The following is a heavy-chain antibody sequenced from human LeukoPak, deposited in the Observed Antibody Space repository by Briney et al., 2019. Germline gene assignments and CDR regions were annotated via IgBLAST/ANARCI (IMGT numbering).Heavy chain of an antibody. D-gene: IGHD3-22*01. CDR1: GFTFSSSG. V-gene: IGHV3-48*04. CDR3: ARAGDYYDSSGYYRTVDY. CDR2: ISLSSGVI. J-gene: IGHJ4*02. Sequence: GGSLRLSCAASGFTFSSSGMNWVRQAPGKGLEWISYISLSSGVIYYADSVKGRFTISRDNAKNSLYLQMNSLRAEDAAVYYCARAGDYYDSSGYYRTVDYWGQGTLVTVSS.